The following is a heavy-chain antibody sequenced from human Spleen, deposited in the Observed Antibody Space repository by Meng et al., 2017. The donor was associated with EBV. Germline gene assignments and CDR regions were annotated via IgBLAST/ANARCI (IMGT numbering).Heavy chain of an antibody. CDR3: ARGSGDYLKLDCFDP. V-gene: IGHV4-34*01. D-gene: IGHD4-17*01. CDR1: GGSFSGYY. J-gene: IGHJ5*02. CDR2: INHSGNT. Sequence: QVHPKRLGPRVLKLSETLSLTCAFDGGSFSGYYWSWIRQSPGKGLQWIGEINHSGNTIYNPSLKSRVTISVDTSKLQFSLNLTSVTAADTAVYYCARGSGDYLKLDCFDPWGQGTLVTVSS.